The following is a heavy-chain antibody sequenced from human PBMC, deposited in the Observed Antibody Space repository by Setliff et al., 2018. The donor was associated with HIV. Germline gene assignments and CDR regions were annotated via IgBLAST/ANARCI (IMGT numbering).Heavy chain of an antibody. CDR2: LYSGGTT. J-gene: IGHJ4*02. CDR3: ARDRDRKDSTFVRFDY. CDR1: GVSVNDYY. D-gene: IGHD3-16*01. Sequence: SETLSLTCSVSGVSVNDYYWSWIRQTAGKGLEWIGRLYSGGTTNYNPSLKTRLTMSVDTSNNKFSLKLNSVTAADTAVYYCARDRDRKDSTFVRFDYWGQGILVTVS. V-gene: IGHV4-4*07.